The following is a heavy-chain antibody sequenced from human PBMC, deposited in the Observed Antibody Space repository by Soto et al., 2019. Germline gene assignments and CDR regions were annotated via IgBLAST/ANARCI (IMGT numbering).Heavy chain of an antibody. CDR2: ISSSGSTT. Sequence: GGSLRLSCAASGFTFSDYYMSWIRQAPGKGLEWVSYISSSGSTTVYADSVKGRFTISRDNARNTLFLQMNSLRAEDTAIYYCARDGPDWNYDFDYWGQGALVTVSS. D-gene: IGHD1-7*01. J-gene: IGHJ4*02. CDR1: GFTFSDYY. CDR3: ARDGPDWNYDFDY. V-gene: IGHV3-11*04.